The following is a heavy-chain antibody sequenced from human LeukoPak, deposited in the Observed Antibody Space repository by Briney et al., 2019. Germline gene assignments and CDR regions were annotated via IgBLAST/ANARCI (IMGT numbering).Heavy chain of an antibody. CDR2: ISAYNGNT. D-gene: IGHD1-1*01. CDR1: GYTFTSYG. Sequence: GASVKVSCKASGYTFTSYGISWVRQAPGQGLEWMGWISAYNGNTNYAQKLQGRVTMTTDTSTSTAYMELRSLRSDDTAVYYCARVTLNWNDPRDDAFDIWGQGTMVTVSS. CDR3: ARVTLNWNDPRDDAFDI. J-gene: IGHJ3*02. V-gene: IGHV1-18*01.